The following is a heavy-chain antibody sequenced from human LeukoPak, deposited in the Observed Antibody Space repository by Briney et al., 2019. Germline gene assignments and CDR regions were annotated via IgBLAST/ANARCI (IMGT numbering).Heavy chain of an antibody. J-gene: IGHJ6*03. D-gene: IGHD6-6*01. CDR3: ARGSSAPLSYYYMDV. V-gene: IGHV1-8*01. Sequence: ASVKVSCKAPGYTFTSYDINWVRQATGQGLEWMGWMNPNSGNTGYAQKFQGRVTMTRNTSISTAYMELSSLRSEDTAVYYCARGSSAPLSYYYMDVWGKGTTVTVSS. CDR1: GYTFTSYD. CDR2: MNPNSGNT.